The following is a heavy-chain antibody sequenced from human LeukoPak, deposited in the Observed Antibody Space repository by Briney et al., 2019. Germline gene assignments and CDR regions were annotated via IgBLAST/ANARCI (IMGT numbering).Heavy chain of an antibody. CDR3: ASVGVSDY. D-gene: IGHD3-10*01. J-gene: IGHJ4*02. Sequence: GGSLRLSCAASGFTFSSYAMHWVRQAPGKGLEWVAVISYDGSNKYYADSVKGRFTISRDNSKNTLYLQMNSLRAEDTAVHYCASVGVSDYWGQGTLVTVSS. CDR2: ISYDGSNK. CDR1: GFTFSSYA. V-gene: IGHV3-30*04.